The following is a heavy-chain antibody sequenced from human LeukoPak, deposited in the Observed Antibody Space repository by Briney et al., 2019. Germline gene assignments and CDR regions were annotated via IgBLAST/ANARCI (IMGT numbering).Heavy chain of an antibody. Sequence: SETLSLTCTVSGGSISSYYWSWIRQPAGKGLEWIGRIYTSGSSNSNPSLKSRVTMSADTSKNQFSLKLSSVTAADTAVYYCARDHLTYYDFWSGYQPYYYGMDVWGQGTTVAVSS. CDR3: ARDHLTYYDFWSGYQPYYYGMDV. V-gene: IGHV4-4*07. J-gene: IGHJ6*02. D-gene: IGHD3-3*01. CDR2: IYTSGSS. CDR1: GGSISSYY.